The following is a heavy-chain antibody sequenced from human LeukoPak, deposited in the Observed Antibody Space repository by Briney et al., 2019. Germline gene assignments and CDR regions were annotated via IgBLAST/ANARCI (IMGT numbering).Heavy chain of an antibody. CDR1: GGTFSSYA. Sequence: SVKVSCKASGGTFSSYAISWVRQAPGQGLEWMGGVIPIFGTANYAQKFQGRVTITTDESTSTAYMELSSLRSEDTAVYYCARRGRYNWNSYAFDIWGQGTMVTVSS. D-gene: IGHD1-7*01. J-gene: IGHJ3*02. CDR2: VIPIFGTA. CDR3: ARRGRYNWNSYAFDI. V-gene: IGHV1-69*05.